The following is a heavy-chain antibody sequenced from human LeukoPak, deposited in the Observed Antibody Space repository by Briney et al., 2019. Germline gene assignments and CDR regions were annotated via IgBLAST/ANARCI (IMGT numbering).Heavy chain of an antibody. CDR3: AKEIFCSGGRCSIGFDY. D-gene: IGHD2-15*01. J-gene: IGHJ4*02. CDR1: GFTFSSYV. V-gene: IGHV3-23*01. Sequence: GGSLRLSCEGSGFTFSSYVMTWVRQAPGKGLEWVSSISGSAGSGSGGRTYYADSVKGRFIISRDNSRNTLYLQMNSLRAEDTAIYYCAKEIFCSGGRCSIGFDYWGQGTLVTVSS. CDR2: ISGSAGSGSGGRT.